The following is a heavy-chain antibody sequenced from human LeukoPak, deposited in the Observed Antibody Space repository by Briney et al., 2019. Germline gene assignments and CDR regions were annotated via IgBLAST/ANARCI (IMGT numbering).Heavy chain of an antibody. Sequence: PGGSLRLSCAASGFTFSSYSMNWVRQAPGKGLEWVANIKLDGSEKYYVDSVKGRFTVSRDNAKNSLYLQMNSLRAEDTAVYYCARISSISYYFDYWGLGTLVTVSS. CDR3: ARISSISYYFDY. CDR1: GFTFSSYS. V-gene: IGHV3-7*01. CDR2: IKLDGSEK. J-gene: IGHJ4*02.